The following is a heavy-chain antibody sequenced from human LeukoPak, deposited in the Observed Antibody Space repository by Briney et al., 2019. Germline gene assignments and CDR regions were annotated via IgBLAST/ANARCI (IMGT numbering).Heavy chain of an antibody. J-gene: IGHJ4*02. CDR1: GFTFSDYD. D-gene: IGHD3-16*01. CDR2: ISYPSSHV. CDR3: GRAFPPLRTSSAGDL. Sequence: NPGGSLRLSCSASGFTFSDYDMNWVRQAPGKGLEWVSSISYPSSHVYYGDSVKGRFSISRDNAKNSLYLQMNSLGAEDTAIYYCGRAFPPLRTSSAGDLWGQGILVTVSS. V-gene: IGHV3-21*01.